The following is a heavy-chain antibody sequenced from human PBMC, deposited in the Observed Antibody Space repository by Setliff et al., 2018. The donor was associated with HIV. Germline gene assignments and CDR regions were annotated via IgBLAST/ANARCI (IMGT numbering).Heavy chain of an antibody. Sequence: GSLRLSCAASEFTFNIYAMSWVRQAPGKGLEWVSGISGSGATTNYADSVKGRFTISRGNSKNTLYLQINSLRAEDTAVYYCAKDARWNYVGFDYWGQGTLVTVSS. V-gene: IGHV3-23*01. D-gene: IGHD1-7*01. CDR3: AKDARWNYVGFDY. J-gene: IGHJ4*02. CDR1: EFTFNIYA. CDR2: ISGSGATT.